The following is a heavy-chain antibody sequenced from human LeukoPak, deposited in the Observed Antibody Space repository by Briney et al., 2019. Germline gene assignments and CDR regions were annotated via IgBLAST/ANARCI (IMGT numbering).Heavy chain of an antibody. CDR3: ARVLNGDYGED. V-gene: IGHV4-39*07. CDR2: IYYSGST. D-gene: IGHD4-17*01. Sequence: SETLSLTCTVSGGSISSSSYHWGWIRQPPGKGLEWIGSIYYSGSTYYNPSLKSRVTISVDTSKNQFSLKLSSVTAADTAVYYCARVLNGDYGEDWGQGTLVTVSS. CDR1: GGSISSSSYH. J-gene: IGHJ4*02.